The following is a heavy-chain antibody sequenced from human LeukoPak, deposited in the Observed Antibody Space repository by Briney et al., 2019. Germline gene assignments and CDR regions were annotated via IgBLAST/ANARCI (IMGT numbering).Heavy chain of an antibody. CDR2: ISSNGNNT. J-gene: IGHJ4*02. CDR3: VKDGRGWLVDY. CDR1: GFTFSTYA. D-gene: IGHD6-19*01. V-gene: IGHV3-64D*06. Sequence: GGSLRLFCSASGFTFSTYAMHWVRQAPGKGLEYVSAISSNGNNTYYADSVKGRFTISRDNSKNTLYLQMTSLRTEDTAVYYCVKDGRGWLVDYWGQGTLVTVSS.